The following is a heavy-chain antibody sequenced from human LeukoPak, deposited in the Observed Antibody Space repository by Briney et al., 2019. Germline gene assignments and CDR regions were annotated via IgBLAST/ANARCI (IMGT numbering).Heavy chain of an antibody. CDR2: ISAYNGNT. CDR1: GGTFSSYA. Sequence: ASVKVSCKASGGTFSSYAISWVRQAPGQGLEWMGRISAYNGNTNYAQKLQGRVTMTTDTSTSTAYMELRSLRSDDTAVYYCARRGSYYGGAFDIWGQGTMVTVSS. CDR3: ARRGSYYGGAFDI. J-gene: IGHJ3*02. V-gene: IGHV1-18*01. D-gene: IGHD1-26*01.